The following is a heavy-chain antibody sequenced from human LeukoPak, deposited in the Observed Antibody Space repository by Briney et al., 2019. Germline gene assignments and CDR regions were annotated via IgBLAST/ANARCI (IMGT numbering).Heavy chain of an antibody. V-gene: IGHV3-21*01. CDR3: ARDGGSYFWFDP. Sequence: GGSLRLSCAASGLTFSTYWMHWVRQAPGKGLEWVSSISSSSSYIYYADSVKGRFTISRDNAKNSLYLQMNSLRAEDTAVYYCARDGGSYFWFDPWGQGTLVTVSS. CDR2: ISSSSSYI. CDR1: GLTFSTYW. J-gene: IGHJ5*02. D-gene: IGHD1-26*01.